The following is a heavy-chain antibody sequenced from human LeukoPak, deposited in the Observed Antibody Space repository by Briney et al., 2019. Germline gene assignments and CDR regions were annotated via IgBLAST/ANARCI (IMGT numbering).Heavy chain of an antibody. CDR2: INPNSGGT. J-gene: IGHJ4*02. V-gene: IGHV1-2*02. CDR1: GYTFTGYY. Sequence: ASVKVSCKASGYTFTGYYMHWVRQAPGQGLEWMGWINPNSGGTNYAQKFQGRVTMTRDTSISTAYMELSRLRSDDTAVYYCAREDLVATTGLDSWGQGTLVTVSS. D-gene: IGHD5-12*01. CDR3: AREDLVATTGLDS.